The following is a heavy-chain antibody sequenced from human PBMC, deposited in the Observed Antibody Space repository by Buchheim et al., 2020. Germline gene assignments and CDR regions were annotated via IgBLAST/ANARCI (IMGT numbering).Heavy chain of an antibody. V-gene: IGHV1-46*01. CDR1: GYTFGVYY. J-gene: IGHJ6*02. CDR3: ARGGGIVTMVRGVMSYYYYGMDV. Sequence: QVQLVQSGAEVKKPGASVRVSCKASGYTFGVYYVHWVRRAPGQGLEWMGIINPSGGSTSYAQKFQGRVTMTRATSTSTDYLELSSLRSEDTAVYYCARGGGIVTMVRGVMSYYYYGMDVWGQGTT. CDR2: INPSGGST. D-gene: IGHD3-10*01.